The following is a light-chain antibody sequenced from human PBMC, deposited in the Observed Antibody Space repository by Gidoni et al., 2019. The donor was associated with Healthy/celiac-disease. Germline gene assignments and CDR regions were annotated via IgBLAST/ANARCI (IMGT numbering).Light chain of an antibody. CDR3: KQRSSWPLT. J-gene: IGKJ4*01. CDR2: DAS. Sequence: EIVLTQSPATLPLSPGDIATLSCRASQSVSSYLAWYQQKPGQAPRLLIYDASNRAPGIPARFSGSGSGTDFTLTISSLEPEDFAVYYCKQRSSWPLTFGGGTKVEI. V-gene: IGKV3-11*01. CDR1: QSVSSY.